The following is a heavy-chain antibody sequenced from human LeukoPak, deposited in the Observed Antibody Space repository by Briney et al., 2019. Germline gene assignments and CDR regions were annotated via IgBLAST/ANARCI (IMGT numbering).Heavy chain of an antibody. CDR2: IIPIFGTA. CDR1: GGTFSSYA. D-gene: IGHD1-26*01. Sequence: GSSVKVSCKASGGTFSSYAISWVRQAPGQGLEWMGRIIPIFGTANYAQKFQGRVTITTDESTSTAYMELSSLRSEDTAVYYCARDLVYSGSYPKGWFDPWGQGTLVTVSS. J-gene: IGHJ5*02. CDR3: ARDLVYSGSYPKGWFDP. V-gene: IGHV1-69*05.